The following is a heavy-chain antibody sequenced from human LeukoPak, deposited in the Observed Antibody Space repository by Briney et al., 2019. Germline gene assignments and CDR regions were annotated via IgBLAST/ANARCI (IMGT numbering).Heavy chain of an antibody. CDR2: INHNGGT. J-gene: IGHJ4*02. D-gene: IGHD5-18*01. Sequence: PSETLSLTCAVYGRSFSGYYWTWIRQPPGKGLEWLAYINHNGGTSYNPSVKGRLTMSVDTSKNQFSLKLSSVTAADTAVYSCARVRALRAYSYGYEDYWGQGNLVTVSS. CDR1: GRSFSGYY. V-gene: IGHV4-34*10. CDR3: ARVRALRAYSYGYEDY.